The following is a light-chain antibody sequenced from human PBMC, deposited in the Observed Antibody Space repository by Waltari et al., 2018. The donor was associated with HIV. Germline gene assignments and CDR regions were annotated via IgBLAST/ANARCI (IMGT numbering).Light chain of an antibody. CDR1: SSDVGGYNY. CDR3: CSYAGSYTFGV. Sequence: QSALTQPRSVSGSPAPSVTISCPGTSSDVGGYNYVSWYQPHPGKAPKLMIYDISKRPSGVPDRFSGSKSGNTASLTISGLQAEDEADYYCCSYAGSYTFGVFGGGTKLTVL. V-gene: IGLV2-11*01. J-gene: IGLJ3*02. CDR2: DIS.